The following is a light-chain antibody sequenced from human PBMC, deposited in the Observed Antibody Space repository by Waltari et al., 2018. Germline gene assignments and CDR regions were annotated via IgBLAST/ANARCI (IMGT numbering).Light chain of an antibody. Sequence: EIVFTQSPGTLSLSLGERATLSCRASQSVSKYLAWYQQNPGQAPRLLIHHASTRAAGIPDRFSGSGYGTDFSLTISRLEAEDFAVYYCQHYVSLPATFGQGTKVEIK. CDR2: HAS. CDR1: QSVSKY. J-gene: IGKJ1*01. CDR3: QHYVSLPAT. V-gene: IGKV3-20*01.